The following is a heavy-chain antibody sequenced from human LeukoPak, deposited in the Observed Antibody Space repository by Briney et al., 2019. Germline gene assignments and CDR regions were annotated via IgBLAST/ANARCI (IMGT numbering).Heavy chain of an antibody. CDR1: GYTFTCYY. D-gene: IGHD4-17*01. CDR2: INPNSGGT. CDR3: ARGSDYGDYSY. J-gene: IGHJ4*02. V-gene: IGHV1-2*06. Sequence: ASVKVSCKASGYTFTCYYMHWVRQALGQGLEWMGRINPNSGGTNYAQKFQGRVTMTRDTSISTAYMELSRLRSDDTAVYYCARGSDYGDYSYWGQGTLVTVSS.